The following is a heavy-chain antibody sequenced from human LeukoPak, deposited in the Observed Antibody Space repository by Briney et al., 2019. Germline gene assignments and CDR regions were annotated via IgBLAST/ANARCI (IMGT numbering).Heavy chain of an antibody. CDR1: GGTFSSYA. CDR3: ASCDSSGYYCRVNAFDI. J-gene: IGHJ3*02. CDR2: IIPILGIG. D-gene: IGHD3-22*01. V-gene: IGHV1-69*04. Sequence: GASVKVSCKASGGTFSSYAISWVRQAPGQGLEWMGRIIPILGIGNNAQKFQGRVTITADKSTSTAYMELSSLRSEDTAVYYCASCDSSGYYCRVNAFDIWGQGTMVTVSS.